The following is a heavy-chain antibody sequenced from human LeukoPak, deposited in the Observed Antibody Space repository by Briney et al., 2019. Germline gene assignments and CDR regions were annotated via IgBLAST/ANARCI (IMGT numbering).Heavy chain of an antibody. CDR3: ARGPLWFGESTLDY. CDR1: GGSISSGGYY. D-gene: IGHD3-10*01. CDR2: IYHSGST. V-gene: IGHV4-30-2*01. J-gene: IGHJ4*02. Sequence: SETLSLTCTVSGGSISSGGYYWSWIRQPPGKGLEWIGYIYHSGSTYYNPSLKSRVTMSVDTPKNQFSLKLSSVTAADTAVYYCARGPLWFGESTLDYWGQGTLVTVSS.